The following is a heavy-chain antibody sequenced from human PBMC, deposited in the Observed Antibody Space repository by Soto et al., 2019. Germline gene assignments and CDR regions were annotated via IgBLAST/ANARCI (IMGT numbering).Heavy chain of an antibody. V-gene: IGHV3-30*18. Sequence: QVQLAESGGGVVQPGRSLRLSCIGSGFRFSDYGMHWVRQAPGKGLEWVTMMSFDGTYKYSADSVKGRFIISRDNSKNSLYLQMNSLRAEDTAFYYCANDRRDGEYNSVYDFWGQGTLVTVSS. J-gene: IGHJ4*02. D-gene: IGHD4-17*01. CDR3: ANDRRDGEYNSVYDF. CDR2: MSFDGTYK. CDR1: GFRFSDYG.